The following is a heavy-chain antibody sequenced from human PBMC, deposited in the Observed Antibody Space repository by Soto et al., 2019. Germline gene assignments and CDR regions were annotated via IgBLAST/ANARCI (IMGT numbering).Heavy chain of an antibody. CDR3: ARGGTPIDY. V-gene: IGHV1-18*01. D-gene: IGHD2-15*01. J-gene: IGHJ4*02. CDR2: ISAYNCNT. Sequence: QVQLVQSGAEVKKPGASVKVSCKASGYTFTNFGISWVRQAPGQGLEWMGWISAYNCNTNYAQNLQGRVTMTTDTSMSPAYMGLRSLRSDDTAVYYGARGGTPIDYWGQGTLVTVCS. CDR1: GYTFTNFG.